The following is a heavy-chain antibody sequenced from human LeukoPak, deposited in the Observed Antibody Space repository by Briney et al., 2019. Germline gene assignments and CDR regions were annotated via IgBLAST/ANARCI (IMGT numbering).Heavy chain of an antibody. CDR3: ANIVATDY. J-gene: IGHJ4*02. D-gene: IGHD5-12*01. CDR1: GFTFSSYG. Sequence: PGGSLRLSCAASGFTFSSYGMHWVRPAPGKGLEWVAFIRYDGSNKYYADSVEGRFTISRDNSKTTLYLQMNSLRAEDTAVYYCANIVATDYWGQGTLVTVSS. V-gene: IGHV3-30*02. CDR2: IRYDGSNK.